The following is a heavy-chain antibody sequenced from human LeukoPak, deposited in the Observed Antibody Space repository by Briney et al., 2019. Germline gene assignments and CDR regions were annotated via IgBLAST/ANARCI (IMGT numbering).Heavy chain of an antibody. CDR3: AKLSGRSYDY. Sequence: GGSLRLSCAASGFTFSSYAMHWVRQAPGKGLEWVAVISYDGSNKYYADSVKGRFTISRDNSKNTLYLQMNSLRAEDTAVYYCAKLSGRSYDYWGQGTLVTVSS. CDR2: ISYDGSNK. CDR1: GFTFSSYA. D-gene: IGHD1-26*01. V-gene: IGHV3-30*04. J-gene: IGHJ4*02.